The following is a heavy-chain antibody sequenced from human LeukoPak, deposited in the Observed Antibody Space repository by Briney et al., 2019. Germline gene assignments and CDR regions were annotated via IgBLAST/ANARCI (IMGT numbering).Heavy chain of an antibody. CDR3: ARLASSSWPLYYYYGMGV. J-gene: IGHJ6*02. CDR2: MNPNNGNT. V-gene: IGHV1-8*01. Sequence: ASVKVSCKASGYTFTSYGINWVRQATGQGLEWMGWMNPNNGNTGYAQKFQGRVTMTRSTSISTAYMELSSLRSEDTAVYYCARLASSSWPLYYYYGMGVWGQGTTVTVSS. CDR1: GYTFTSYG. D-gene: IGHD6-13*01.